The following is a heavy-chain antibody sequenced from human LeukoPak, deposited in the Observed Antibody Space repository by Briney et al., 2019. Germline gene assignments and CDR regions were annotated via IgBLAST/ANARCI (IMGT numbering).Heavy chain of an antibody. CDR2: IYGSGYT. J-gene: IGHJ6*03. CDR3: ARDRGIAVAGNYMDV. D-gene: IGHD6-19*01. Sequence: SETLSLTCTVSGGSITGWYWSWIRQPPGKGLEWIGYIYGSGYTNYNPSLKSRVTMSIDTSKNHFSLKLTSVTAADTAVYYCARDRGIAVAGNYMDVWGKGTTVTVSS. CDR1: GGSITGWY. V-gene: IGHV4-59*01.